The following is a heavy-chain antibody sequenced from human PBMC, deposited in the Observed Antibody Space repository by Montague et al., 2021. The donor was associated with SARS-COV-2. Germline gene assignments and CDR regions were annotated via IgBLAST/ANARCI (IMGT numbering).Heavy chain of an antibody. Sequence: SETRSLTCAVYGGSVSDYYWSWIRQPPGKGLEWIGEINHSGSTNYNPSLKSRVTTSVDTSKNQFSLKLTSVTAADTAEYYCARGPRITMIVVVITDIWFDPWGQGTLVTVSS. J-gene: IGHJ5*02. CDR2: INHSGST. CDR1: GGSVSDYY. D-gene: IGHD3-22*01. V-gene: IGHV4-34*01. CDR3: ARGPRITMIVVVITDIWFDP.